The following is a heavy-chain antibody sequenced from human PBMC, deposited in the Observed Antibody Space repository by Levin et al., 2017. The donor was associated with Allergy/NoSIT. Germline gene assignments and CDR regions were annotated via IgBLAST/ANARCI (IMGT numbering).Heavy chain of an antibody. CDR1: GGSFSGYY. J-gene: IGHJ6*02. D-gene: IGHD2-2*01. CDR2: INHSGST. CDR3: ARVGYCSSTSCYSQLRSYSSSWHYGMDV. Sequence: SETLSLTCAVYGGSFSGYYWSWIRQPPGKGLEWIGEINHSGSTNYNPSLKSRVTISVDTSKNQFSLKLSSVTAADTAVYYCARVGYCSSTSCYSQLRSYSSSWHYGMDVWGQGTTVTVSS. V-gene: IGHV4-34*01.